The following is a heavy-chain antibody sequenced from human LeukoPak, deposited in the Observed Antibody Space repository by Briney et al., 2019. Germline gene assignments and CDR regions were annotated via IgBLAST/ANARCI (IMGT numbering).Heavy chain of an antibody. CDR1: GGTFSSYA. D-gene: IGHD2-15*01. J-gene: IGHJ6*02. Sequence: ASVKVSCKASGGTFSSYAISWVRQAPGQGLEWMGWINPNSGGTNYAQKFQGWVTMTRDTSISTAYMELSRLRSDDTAVYYCARAGRYCSGGSCYSPYYYYYGMDVWGQGTTVTVSS. V-gene: IGHV1-2*04. CDR3: ARAGRYCSGGSCYSPYYYYYGMDV. CDR2: INPNSGGT.